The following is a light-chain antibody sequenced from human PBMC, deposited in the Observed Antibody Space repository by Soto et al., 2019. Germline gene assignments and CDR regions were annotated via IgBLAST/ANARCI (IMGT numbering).Light chain of an antibody. J-gene: IGKJ4*01. Sequence: DIVLTQSPLSLPVTPGESASISCKASQSLLLSSGNNYLDWYLQKPGQSPQLLIYLGSTRASGVPDRLSGSGSGTDFTPKISTVEAEDVGVYYCAQALQTVTFGGGTKADIK. CDR2: LGS. CDR3: AQALQTVT. CDR1: QSLLLSSGNNY. V-gene: IGKV2-28*01.